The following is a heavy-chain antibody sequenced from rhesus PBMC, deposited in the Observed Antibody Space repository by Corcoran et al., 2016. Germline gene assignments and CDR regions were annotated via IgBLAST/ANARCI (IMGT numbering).Heavy chain of an antibody. V-gene: IGHV4S14*01. CDR1: GFTFSDYY. J-gene: IGHJ4*01. Sequence: ESGGGLAKPGGSLRLSCAASGFTFSDYYMHWVRQASGKGLEWIGSIYGSGGSNYLNPSLKSRVTLSVDTSKNQFSLKLSSVTAADTAVYYCASGAVTRAFDYWGQGVLVTVSS. D-gene: IGHD4-23*01. CDR3: ASGAVTRAFDY. CDR2: IYGSGGSN.